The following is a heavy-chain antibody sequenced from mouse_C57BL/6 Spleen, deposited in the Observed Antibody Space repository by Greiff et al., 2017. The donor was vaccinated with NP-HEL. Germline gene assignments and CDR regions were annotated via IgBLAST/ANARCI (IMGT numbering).Heavy chain of an antibody. CDR3: ARSITTVVAPFAY. CDR1: GYTFTSYW. D-gene: IGHD1-1*01. CDR2: IDPSDSDT. Sequence: VQLQQPGAELVRPGSSVKLSCKASGYTFTSYWMHWVKQRPIQGLEWIGNIDPSDSDTHYHQKFKDKATLTVDKSSSTAYMQLSSLTSEDSAVYYCARSITTVVAPFAYWGQGTLVTVSA. V-gene: IGHV1-52*01. J-gene: IGHJ3*01.